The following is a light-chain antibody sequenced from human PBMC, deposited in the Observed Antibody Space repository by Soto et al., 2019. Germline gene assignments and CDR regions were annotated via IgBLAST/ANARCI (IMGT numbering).Light chain of an antibody. J-gene: IGKJ5*01. Sequence: ETVLTQSPATLSLSPGERVTLSCRASQSLSSYLAWYQQKPGQAPRLLIYDASNRATGIPARFSGSGSGTDFPLTISSLEPEDFAVYYCQQRRNWPITFGQGTRLEIK. CDR1: QSLSSY. CDR3: QQRRNWPIT. CDR2: DAS. V-gene: IGKV3-11*01.